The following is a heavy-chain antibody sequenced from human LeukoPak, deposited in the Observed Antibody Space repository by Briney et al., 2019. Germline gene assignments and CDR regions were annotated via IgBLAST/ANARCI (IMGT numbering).Heavy chain of an antibody. Sequence: PGGSLRLSCAASGLAFRNAWMSWVRQAPGKGLEWVAHIKRNTDPGTTSYVAPVEGRFTVSRDDSKNTLYLQMNSLKIEDTGVYYCSTGDRGWQDYWGRGTLVTVSS. CDR2: IKRNTDPGTT. V-gene: IGHV3-15*01. D-gene: IGHD6-19*01. J-gene: IGHJ4*02. CDR3: STGDRGWQDY. CDR1: GLAFRNAW.